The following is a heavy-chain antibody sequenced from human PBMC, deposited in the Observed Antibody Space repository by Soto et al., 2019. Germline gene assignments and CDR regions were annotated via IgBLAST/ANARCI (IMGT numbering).Heavy chain of an antibody. CDR3: SGCSGGACHQNYGMDF. V-gene: IGHV3-21*01. CDR1: GFTFSSCT. J-gene: IGHJ6*02. Sequence: EVHLVESGGGLVKPGGSLRLSCAVSGFTFSSCTMNWVRQATGKGLEWVSSISPSTSHIYYADSVKGRFTISRDNAKNSLFLQMNSLRAEDTAVYNCSGCSGGACHQNYGMDFWGQGTTLTVSS. D-gene: IGHD2-15*01. CDR2: ISPSTSHI.